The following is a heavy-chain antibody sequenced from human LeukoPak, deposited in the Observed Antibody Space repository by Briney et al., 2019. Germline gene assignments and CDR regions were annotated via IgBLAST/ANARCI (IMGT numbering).Heavy chain of an antibody. CDR1: GYSFTSYW. CDR2: IDPSDSYT. D-gene: IGHD4-17*01. V-gene: IGHV5-10-1*01. CDR3: ATASSSDYGDYSY. Sequence: GESLRISCKGSGYSFTSYWISWVRQMPGQGLEWMGRIDPSDSYTNYSPSFQGHVTISADKSISTAYLQWSSLKASDTAMYYRATASSSDYGDYSYWGQGTLVTVSS. J-gene: IGHJ4*02.